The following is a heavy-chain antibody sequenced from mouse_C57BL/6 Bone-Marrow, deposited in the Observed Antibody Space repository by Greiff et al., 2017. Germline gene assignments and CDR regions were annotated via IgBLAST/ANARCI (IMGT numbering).Heavy chain of an antibody. CDR2: ISNGGGST. CDR1: GFTFSDYY. V-gene: IGHV5-12*01. Sequence: EVNLVESGGGLAQPGGSLKLSCAASGFTFSDYYMYWVRQTPEKRLEWVAYISNGGGSTYYPDTVKGRFTISRDNAKNTLYLQMSRLKSEDTAVYYCARHSDYWGQGASVTVSS. J-gene: IGHJ4*01. CDR3: ARHSDY.